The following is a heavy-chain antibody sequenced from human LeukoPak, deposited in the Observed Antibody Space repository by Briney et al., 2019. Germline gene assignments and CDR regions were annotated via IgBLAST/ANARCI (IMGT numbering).Heavy chain of an antibody. D-gene: IGHD6-6*01. J-gene: IGHJ4*02. V-gene: IGHV4-39*07. CDR3: ARRRASSIAARPSRD. CDR1: GGSISSSSYY. Sequence: PSETLSLTCTVSGGSISSSSYYWGWIRQPPGKGLEWIGSIYYSGSTYYNPSLKSRVTISVDTSKNQFSLKLSSVTAADTAVYYCARRRASSIAARPSRDWGQGTLVTVSS. CDR2: IYYSGST.